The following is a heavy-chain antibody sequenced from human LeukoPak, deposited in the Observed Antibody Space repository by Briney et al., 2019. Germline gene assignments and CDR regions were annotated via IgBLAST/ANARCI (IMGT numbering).Heavy chain of an antibody. Sequence: PGGTLRLSCAASGFTLSDYYMNWIRQAQGTGLERVSYMSRSSSYTNYTDSAEGGFTIFTVDAKHSLYLQMDSLRAEDTAVYYCARDLTVRDIFADYWGQGTLVTVSS. J-gene: IGHJ4*02. V-gene: IGHV3-11*06. D-gene: IGHD3-9*01. CDR3: ARDLTVRDIFADY. CDR2: MSRSSSYT. CDR1: GFTLSDYY.